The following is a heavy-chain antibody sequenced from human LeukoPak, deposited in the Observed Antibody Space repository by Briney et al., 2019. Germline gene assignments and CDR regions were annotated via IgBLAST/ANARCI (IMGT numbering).Heavy chain of an antibody. D-gene: IGHD3-10*01. J-gene: IGHJ4*02. V-gene: IGHV4-34*01. CDR3: ARRAMVRGVISYRTRYYFDY. CDR2: INHSGST. Sequence: SETRSLTCTVSGGSISSYYWSWIRQPPGKGLEWIGEINHSGSTNYNPSLKSRVTISVDTSKNQFSLKLSSVTAADTAVYYCARRAMVRGVISYRTRYYFDYWGQGTLVTVSS. CDR1: GGSISSYY.